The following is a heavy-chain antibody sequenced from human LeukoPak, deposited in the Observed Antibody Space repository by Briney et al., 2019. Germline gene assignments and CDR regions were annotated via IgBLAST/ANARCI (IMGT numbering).Heavy chain of an antibody. D-gene: IGHD1-26*01. V-gene: IGHV4-38-2*02. CDR1: GYSLSSGYY. CDR2: IYHSGST. J-gene: IGHJ4*02. Sequence: SETLSLTCTVSGYSLSSGYYWGWIRQPPGKGLEWIGSIYHSGSTYYNPSLKSRVTISVDTSKNQFSLKLSSVTAADTAVYYCARSLSGSSGAISYWGQGTLVTVSS. CDR3: ARSLSGSSGAISY.